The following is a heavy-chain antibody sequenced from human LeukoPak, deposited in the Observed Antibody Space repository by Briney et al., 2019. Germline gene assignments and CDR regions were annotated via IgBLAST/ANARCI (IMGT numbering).Heavy chain of an antibody. CDR1: GYTFTGYY. V-gene: IGHV1-2*06. CDR3: ARDENYYDSSAPPTY. J-gene: IGHJ4*02. CDR2: INPNSGGT. D-gene: IGHD3-22*01. Sequence: GASVKVSCKASGYTFTGYYMHWVRQAPGQGLEWMGRINPNSGGTNYAQKFQGRVTMTRDTSISTAYMELSRLRSDDTAVYYCARDENYYDSSAPPTYWGQGTLVTVSS.